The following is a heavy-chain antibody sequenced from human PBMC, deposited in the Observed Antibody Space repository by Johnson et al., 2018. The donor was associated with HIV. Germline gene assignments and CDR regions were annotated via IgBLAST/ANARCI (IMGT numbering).Heavy chain of an antibody. CDR3: ARGSGVLTGGDSDAFDI. CDR1: GFTFSTNW. CDR2: INSDGSSS. D-gene: IGHD4-17*01. J-gene: IGHJ3*02. Sequence: VQLVESGGDLVQSGGSLRLSCVGSGFTFSTNWMHWVHQAPGKGLVWVSRINSDGSSSAYADSVKGRFTISRDGAKNTLYLQMNSLRAEDTAVYYCARGSGVLTGGDSDAFDIWGQGTMVTVSS. V-gene: IGHV3-74*01.